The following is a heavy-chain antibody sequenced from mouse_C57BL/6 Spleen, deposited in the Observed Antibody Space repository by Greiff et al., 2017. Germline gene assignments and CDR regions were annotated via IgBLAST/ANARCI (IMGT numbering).Heavy chain of an antibody. D-gene: IGHD1-1*01. CDR2: ISNGGGSI. J-gene: IGHJ1*03. CDR3: ARQATVPYWYFDV. V-gene: IGHV5-12*01. CDR1: GFTFSDYY. Sequence: EVQLVESGGGLVQPGGSLKLSCAASGFTFSDYYMYWVRQTPEKRLEWVAYISNGGGSIYYPDTVKGRFTISRDNAKNTLYLQMSRRKSEDTAMYYCARQATVPYWYFDVWGTGTTVTVSS.